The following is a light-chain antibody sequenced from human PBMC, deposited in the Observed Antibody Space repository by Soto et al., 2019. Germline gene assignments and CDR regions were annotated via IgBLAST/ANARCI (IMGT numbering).Light chain of an antibody. V-gene: IGKV3-20*01. CDR3: QQYGSSPLT. CDR2: GAS. J-gene: IGKJ4*01. Sequence: EIVLTQSPGTLSLSPGERATLSCRASQSVTSSYLAWYQQKPGQAPRLLIYGASSRATGIPDRFSGSRSGTDFTLTISRLEPEDFAVYYFQQYGSSPLTFGGGTKVEIK. CDR1: QSVTSSY.